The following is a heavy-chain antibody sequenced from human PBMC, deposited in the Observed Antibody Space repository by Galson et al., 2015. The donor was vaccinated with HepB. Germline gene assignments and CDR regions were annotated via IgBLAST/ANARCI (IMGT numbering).Heavy chain of an antibody. V-gene: IGHV3-33*01. Sequence: SLRLSCAASGLTFSSYAMHWVRQAPGKGLEWVAVIWYDGSDKYCADSVKGRFTISRDNSKNTLYLQMDSLRAEDTAVYYCATDRERDGNNAGFDYWGQGTLVIVSS. CDR3: ATDRERDGNNAGFDY. J-gene: IGHJ4*02. CDR1: GLTFSSYA. CDR2: IWYDGSDK. D-gene: IGHD5-24*01.